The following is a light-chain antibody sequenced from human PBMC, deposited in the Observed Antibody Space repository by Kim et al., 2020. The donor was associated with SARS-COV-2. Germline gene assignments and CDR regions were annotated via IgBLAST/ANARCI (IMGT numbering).Light chain of an antibody. CDR3: QQYNKWAPIT. Sequence: SRADTPALSGRASLTVCSTLAGCHWQPGQAPSLLIYGASTRATGIPARFSGSGSGTEFTLTISSLQPEDFAVYYCQQYNKWAPITFGQGTRLEIK. CDR2: GAS. CDR1: LTVCST. V-gene: IGKV3-15*01. J-gene: IGKJ5*01.